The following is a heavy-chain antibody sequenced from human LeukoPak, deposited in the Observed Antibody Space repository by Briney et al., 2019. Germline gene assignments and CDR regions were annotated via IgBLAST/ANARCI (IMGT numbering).Heavy chain of an antibody. J-gene: IGHJ4*02. Sequence: GGSLRLSCAASGFTFSDYYMSWIRQAPGKGLEWVSYISSSGSTIYYADSVKGRFTISRDNAKNSLYLQMNSLRAEDTAVYYCARDKGYYDSSGYYRPFDYWGQGTLVTVSS. CDR1: GFTFSDYY. CDR2: ISSSGSTI. CDR3: ARDKGYYDSSGYYRPFDY. V-gene: IGHV3-11*01. D-gene: IGHD3-22*01.